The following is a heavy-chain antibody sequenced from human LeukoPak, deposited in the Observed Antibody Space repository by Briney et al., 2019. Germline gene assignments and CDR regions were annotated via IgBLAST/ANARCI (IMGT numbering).Heavy chain of an antibody. CDR1: GGSISSSSYY. D-gene: IGHD3/OR15-3a*01. CDR2: IYYSGST. J-gene: IGHJ4*02. Sequence: RPSETLSLTCTVSGGSISSSSYYWGWIRQPPGKGQEWIGSIYYSGSTYYNPSLKSRVTISVDTSKNQFSLKLSSVTAADTAVYYCARQTGSGLFILPGGQGTLVTVSS. CDR3: ARQTGSGLFILP. V-gene: IGHV4-39*01.